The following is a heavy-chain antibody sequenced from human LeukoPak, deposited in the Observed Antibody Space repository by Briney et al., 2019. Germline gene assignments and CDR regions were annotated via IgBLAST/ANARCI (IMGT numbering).Heavy chain of an antibody. CDR3: PYGGSSSDY. Sequence: GGSLRLSCAASGFTFSTTWMSWVRQAPGKGPVWVSRINGDGSTTAYAASVEGRFTNSSDNPKTARSRHMNTLRAEDTTVYYCPYGGSSSDYWGKGTPVTVSS. D-gene: IGHD4/OR15-4a*01. V-gene: IGHV3-74*01. CDR1: GFTFSTTW. CDR2: INGDGSTT. J-gene: IGHJ4*02.